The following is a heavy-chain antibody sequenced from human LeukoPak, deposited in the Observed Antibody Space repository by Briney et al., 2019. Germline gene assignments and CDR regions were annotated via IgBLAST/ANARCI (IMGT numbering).Heavy chain of an antibody. CDR1: GITFSNAW. CDR2: IKRKTEGGTT. CDR3: TGGSGWYSPDY. D-gene: IGHD6-19*01. V-gene: IGHV3-15*07. J-gene: IGHJ4*02. Sequence: PGGSLRLSCAASGITFSNAWMNWVRQAPGKGLEWVGHIKRKTEGGTTDYAAPVKGRFTISRDDSKSTLYLQMNSLKTEDTAVYYCTGGSGWYSPDYWGQGTLVTVSS.